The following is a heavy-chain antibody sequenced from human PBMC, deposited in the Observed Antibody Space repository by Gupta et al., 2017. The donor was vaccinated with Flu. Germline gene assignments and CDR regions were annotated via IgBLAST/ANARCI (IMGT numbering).Heavy chain of an antibody. V-gene: IGHV3-49*03. CDR1: GFTFGAYA. CDR2: IRSKAYGGTT. J-gene: IGHJ4*02. CDR3: TRDLDYYDSSGFY. Sequence: EVQLVESGGGLVQPGRSLRLSCTASGFTFGAYAMSWFRQAPGKGLEWVGFIRSKAYGGTTEYAASVKGRFTISRDDSKSIAYLQMNSLKTEDTAVYYCTRDLDYYDSSGFYWGQGTLVTVSS. D-gene: IGHD3-22*01.